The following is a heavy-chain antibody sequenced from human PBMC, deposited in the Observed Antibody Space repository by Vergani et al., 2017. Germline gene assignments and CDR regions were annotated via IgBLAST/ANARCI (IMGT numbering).Heavy chain of an antibody. CDR2: IYSTGSN. V-gene: IGHV4-59*13. CDR3: ARVMYRDEASTGYRLEGREI. J-gene: IGHJ6*02. D-gene: IGHD3-9*01. CDR1: GGSFNTYY. Sequence: QVQLEESGPGLVKPSETLSLPCTVSGGSFNTYYWSWIRQSPGKGLEWIGYIYSTGSNNYNPSLNSRVTMSVDTSKNQFSLKLRSVTAADTAVYFCARVMYRDEASTGYRLEGREILGQGTTVTISS.